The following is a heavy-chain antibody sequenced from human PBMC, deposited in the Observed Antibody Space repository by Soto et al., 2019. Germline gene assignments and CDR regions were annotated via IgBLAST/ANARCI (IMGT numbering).Heavy chain of an antibody. Sequence: KTSEALSLTCTVSSDSISSYYWSWIRQPPGKRLEWIGYISYSGSTDYNPSLKARVTISIDKSRKYFSLDLSSVTAADTAVYYCMTTNGAYSYDSSYWGQGTLVTVSS. CDR2: ISYSGST. CDR3: MTTNGAYSYDSSY. D-gene: IGHD3-22*01. CDR1: SDSISSYY. V-gene: IGHV4-59*08. J-gene: IGHJ4*02.